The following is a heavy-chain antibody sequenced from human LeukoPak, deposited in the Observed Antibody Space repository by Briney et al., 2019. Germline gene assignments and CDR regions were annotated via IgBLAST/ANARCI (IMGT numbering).Heavy chain of an antibody. Sequence: PSETLSLTCTVSGGSISSYYWSWIRQPAGKGLEWIGRIYTSGSTNYNPSLKSRVTMSVDTFKNQFSLKLSSVTAADTAVYYCAREIGSSWYAVDAFDIWGQGTMVTVSS. CDR3: AREIGSSWYAVDAFDI. D-gene: IGHD6-13*01. CDR2: IYTSGST. V-gene: IGHV4-4*07. J-gene: IGHJ3*02. CDR1: GGSISSYY.